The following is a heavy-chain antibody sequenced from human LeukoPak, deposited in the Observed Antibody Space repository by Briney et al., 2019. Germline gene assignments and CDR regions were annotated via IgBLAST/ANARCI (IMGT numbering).Heavy chain of an antibody. CDR1: GFTFSNYG. CDR3: ARDLWGWGGDFRYDSSGNAFDI. D-gene: IGHD3-22*01. J-gene: IGHJ3*02. V-gene: IGHV3-20*04. CDR2: ISWNSGSI. Sequence: PGGSLRLSCAASGFTFSNYGMSWVRQAPGKGLEWVSGISWNSGSIGYADSVKGRFTISRDNAKNSLYLQMNSLRAEDTAVYYCARDLWGWGGDFRYDSSGNAFDIWGQGTMVTVSS.